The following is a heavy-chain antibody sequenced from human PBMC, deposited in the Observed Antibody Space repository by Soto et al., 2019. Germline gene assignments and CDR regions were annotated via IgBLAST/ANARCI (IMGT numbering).Heavy chain of an antibody. CDR2: IDPFGSAT. J-gene: IGHJ3*02. D-gene: IGHD3-16*01. V-gene: IGHV3-74*03. CDR3: TRDRLGGFAFDI. Sequence: GGSLRLSCAASGFTFNTYWMYWVRQAPGKGLVRVSRIDPFGSATKYADSVEGRFTTSRDNAKNTVFLHMGSLRTDDTAVYYCTRDRLGGFAFDIWGQGTMVTVSS. CDR1: GFTFNTYW.